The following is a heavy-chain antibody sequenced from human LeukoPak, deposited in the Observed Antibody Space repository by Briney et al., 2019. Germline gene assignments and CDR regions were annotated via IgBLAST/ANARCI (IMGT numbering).Heavy chain of an antibody. Sequence: GGSLRLSCAASGFTFSSYGMSWVRQAPGKGLEWVSAISGSGGSTYYADSVKGRFTISRDNSKNTLYLQMNSLRAEDTAVYYCANLPGIAAAGTEYWGQGTLVTVSS. CDR3: ANLPGIAAAGTEY. V-gene: IGHV3-23*01. CDR1: GFTFSSYG. CDR2: ISGSGGST. D-gene: IGHD6-13*01. J-gene: IGHJ4*02.